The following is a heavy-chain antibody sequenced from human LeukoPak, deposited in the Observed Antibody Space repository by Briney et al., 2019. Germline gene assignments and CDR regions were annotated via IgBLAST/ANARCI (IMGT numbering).Heavy chain of an antibody. D-gene: IGHD5-18*01. J-gene: IGHJ4*02. CDR1: GGSISSSSYY. CDR3: ARRDTAMVDY. V-gene: IGHV4-39*01. CDR2: IYYSGST. Sequence: SETLSLTCTVSGGSISSSSYYWGWIRQPPGKGLEWIGSIYYSGSTYYKPSLKSRVTISVDTSKNQFSLKLSSVTAADTAVYYCARRDTAMVDYWGQGTLVTASS.